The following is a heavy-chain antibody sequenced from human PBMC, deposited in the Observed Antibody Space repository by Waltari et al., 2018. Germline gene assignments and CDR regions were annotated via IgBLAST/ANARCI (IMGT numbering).Heavy chain of an antibody. Sequence: EVQLVESGGGLVKPGGSLRLSCAASGFTFSSYSMNWVRQAPGKGLEWVSSISSSSSYIYYADSVKGRCTISRDNAKNSLYLQMNSLRAEDTAVYYCARDLGLELREEAFDIWGQGTMVTVSS. V-gene: IGHV3-21*01. CDR1: GFTFSSYS. CDR3: ARDLGLELREEAFDI. J-gene: IGHJ3*02. D-gene: IGHD1-7*01. CDR2: ISSSSSYI.